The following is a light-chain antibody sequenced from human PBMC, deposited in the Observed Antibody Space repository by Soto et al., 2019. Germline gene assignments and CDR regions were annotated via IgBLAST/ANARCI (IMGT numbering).Light chain of an antibody. Sequence: DIQMTQSPSSLSASVGDRVTITCRASQGISTYLVWYQQKPGTVPKLLIFAASTLQSGVPSLFSGSGSGTDFTLTISSLQPEDVATYYCQNYNGAPWTFGQGTKVDIK. CDR2: AAS. CDR1: QGISTY. J-gene: IGKJ1*01. CDR3: QNYNGAPWT. V-gene: IGKV1-27*01.